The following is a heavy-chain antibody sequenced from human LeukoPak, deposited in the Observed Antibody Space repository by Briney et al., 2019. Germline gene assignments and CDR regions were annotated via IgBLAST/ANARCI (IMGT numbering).Heavy chain of an antibody. CDR1: GGSISSSSFY. V-gene: IGHV4-39*07. CDR2: MYYSEST. Sequence: SETLSLTCTVSGGSISSSSFYWGWIRQPPGKGLEWIGSMYYSESTYYNPSLKSRVTISVDTSKNQLSLNLSAVTAADTAVYYCARDRSYGMDVWGQGTTVTVSS. J-gene: IGHJ6*02. CDR3: ARDRSYGMDV.